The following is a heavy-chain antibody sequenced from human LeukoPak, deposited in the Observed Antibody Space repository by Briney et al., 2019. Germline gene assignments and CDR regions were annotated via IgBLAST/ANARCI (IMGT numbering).Heavy chain of an antibody. Sequence: GGSLRLSCAASGFTFSSYAMSWVRQAPGKGLEWVSAISGSGGSTYYADSVKGRFTISRDNSKNTLYPQMNSLRAEDTAVYYCAKTPQYSSGWYYFDYWGQGTLVTVSS. CDR1: GFTFSSYA. J-gene: IGHJ4*02. CDR3: AKTPQYSSGWYYFDY. D-gene: IGHD6-19*01. V-gene: IGHV3-23*01. CDR2: ISGSGGST.